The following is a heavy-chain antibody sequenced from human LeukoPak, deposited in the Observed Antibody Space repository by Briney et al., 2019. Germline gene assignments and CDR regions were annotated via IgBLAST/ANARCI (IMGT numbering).Heavy chain of an antibody. D-gene: IGHD2-21*02. V-gene: IGHV5-51*01. CDR1: GYSFTSYW. Sequence: GESLQISCMGSGYSFTSYWIGWVRPMPGKGLEWMGIIYPGDSDTRYSPSFQGRVTISADKSISTAYLQWSSLKASDTAMYYCARLVVVTADAFDIWGQGTMVTVSS. J-gene: IGHJ3*02. CDR2: IYPGDSDT. CDR3: ARLVVVTADAFDI.